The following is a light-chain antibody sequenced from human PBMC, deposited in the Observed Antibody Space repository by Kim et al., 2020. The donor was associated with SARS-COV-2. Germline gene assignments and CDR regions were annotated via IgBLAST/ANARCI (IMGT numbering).Light chain of an antibody. V-gene: IGKV1-9*01. J-gene: IGKJ4*01. CDR1: QDISSS. CDR3: QQFSGYPRT. CDR2: GAS. Sequence: ASVGDRVTITCRASQDISSSLAWYQQKPGKAPELLIYGASTLQSGVPSRFSGSGSGTEFTLTIGSLQPEDLATYYCQQFSGYPRTFGGGTRVEIK.